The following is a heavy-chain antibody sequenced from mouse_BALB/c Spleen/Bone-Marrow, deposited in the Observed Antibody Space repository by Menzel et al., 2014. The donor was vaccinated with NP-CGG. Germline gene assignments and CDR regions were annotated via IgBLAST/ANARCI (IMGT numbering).Heavy chain of an antibody. CDR1: GYTFTSYW. CDR3: ARPENYDAMDY. CDR2: INPSTGYT. Sequence: VQLQQAGAELAKPGASVKMSCKASGYTFTSYWMHWVKQRPGQGLEWIGYINPSTGYTEYNQKFKDKATLTADKSSSTAYMQLSSLTSEDSAVYYCARPENYDAMDYWGHGTSATVSS. J-gene: IGHJ4*01. V-gene: IGHV1-7*01.